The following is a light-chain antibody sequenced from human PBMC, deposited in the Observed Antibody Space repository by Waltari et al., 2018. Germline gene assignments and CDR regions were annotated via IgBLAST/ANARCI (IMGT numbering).Light chain of an antibody. CDR2: DTS. J-gene: IGKJ1*01. CDR1: QRVTRT. Sequence: ELLFPQSPGTPSSPRGARPTLSCRARQRVTRTLAWYQQKPGQAHRLLIYDTSKRATGIPDRFSGSGSGTDFSLTISRLEPEDFSVYYCRHYVRLPATFGQGTKVEIK. V-gene: IGKV3-20*01. CDR3: RHYVRLPAT.